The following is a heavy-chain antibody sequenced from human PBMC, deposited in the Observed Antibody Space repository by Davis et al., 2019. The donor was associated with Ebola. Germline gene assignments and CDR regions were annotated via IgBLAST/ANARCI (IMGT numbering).Heavy chain of an antibody. D-gene: IGHD6-19*01. J-gene: IGHJ4*02. V-gene: IGHV1-3*01. CDR1: GYTFTSYA. Sequence: AASVNVSCKASGYTFTSYAMHWVRQAPGQRLEWMGWINAGNGNTKYSQKFQGRVTITRDTSASTSSMELSSLRSEDTAVYYCARDPMEQWLEIDYWGQGTLVTVSS. CDR2: INAGNGNT. CDR3: ARDPMEQWLEIDY.